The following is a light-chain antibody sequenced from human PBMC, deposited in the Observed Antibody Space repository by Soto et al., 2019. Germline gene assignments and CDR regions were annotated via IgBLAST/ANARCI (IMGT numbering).Light chain of an antibody. CDR2: EVT. CDR1: SSDVGFYNF. V-gene: IGLV2-8*01. J-gene: IGLJ1*01. Sequence: QSVLTQPPSASGSPGQSLTISCTGTSSDVGFYNFVSWYQQRPGKAPKLVIYEVTKRPSGVPDRFSGSKSGSTASLTVSGLQADDEAEYYCASYAVTKLFVFGSGTKVTVL. CDR3: ASYAVTKLFV.